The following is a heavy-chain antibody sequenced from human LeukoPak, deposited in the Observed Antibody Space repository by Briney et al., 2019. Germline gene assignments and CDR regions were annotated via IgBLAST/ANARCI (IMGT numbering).Heavy chain of an antibody. D-gene: IGHD5-24*01. CDR3: ARHIGRDGYGPTFDY. Sequence: SETLSLTCTVSGGSISSSSYYWGWIRRPPGKGLEWIGSIYYSESTYYNPSLKSRVTISVATSKNQFSLRLSSVTAADTAVYYCARHIGRDGYGPTFDYWGQGTLVTVSS. V-gene: IGHV4-39*01. CDR2: IYYSEST. J-gene: IGHJ4*02. CDR1: GGSISSSSYY.